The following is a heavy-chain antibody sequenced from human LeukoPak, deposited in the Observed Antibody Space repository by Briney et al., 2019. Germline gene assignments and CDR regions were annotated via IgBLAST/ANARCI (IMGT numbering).Heavy chain of an antibody. D-gene: IGHD4-17*01. Sequence: SETLSLTCTVSGGSISSGGYYWSWIRQHPGKGLEWIGYIYYSGSTYYNPSLKSRVTISEDTSKNQFSLKLSSVTAADTAVYYCARGDYAQNWYFDLWGRGTLVTVSS. V-gene: IGHV4-31*03. CDR2: IYYSGST. J-gene: IGHJ2*01. CDR3: ARGDYAQNWYFDL. CDR1: GGSISSGGYY.